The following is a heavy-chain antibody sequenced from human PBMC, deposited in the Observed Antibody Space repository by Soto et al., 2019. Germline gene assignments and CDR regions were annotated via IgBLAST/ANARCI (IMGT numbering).Heavy chain of an antibody. D-gene: IGHD6-13*01. J-gene: IGHJ6*02. CDR3: ARDFRQDQQLPGYYYYGMDV. Sequence: SETLSLTCTLFGDSKTRSAYYWRWILQHPGKGVDLIVHIHYSGTTYYNPSLNSRVSFSVDTSKKQFSLRLTSVTAADTAVYYCARDFRQDQQLPGYYYYGMDVWGQGTTVTVSS. CDR2: IHYSGTT. V-gene: IGHV4-31*03. CDR1: GDSKTRSAYY.